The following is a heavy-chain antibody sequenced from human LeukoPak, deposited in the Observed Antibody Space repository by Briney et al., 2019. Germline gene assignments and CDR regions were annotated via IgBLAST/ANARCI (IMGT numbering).Heavy chain of an antibody. Sequence: GGSLRLSCAASGFTFSSYAMSWVRQAPGKGLEWVSAISGSGGTTYYADSVKGRFTISRDNSKNTLYLQMNSLRAEGTAVYYCAKAYYYGSGRTLFTFDYWGQGTLVTVSS. CDR3: AKAYYYGSGRTLFTFDY. CDR2: ISGSGGTT. J-gene: IGHJ4*02. D-gene: IGHD3-10*01. CDR1: GFTFSSYA. V-gene: IGHV3-23*01.